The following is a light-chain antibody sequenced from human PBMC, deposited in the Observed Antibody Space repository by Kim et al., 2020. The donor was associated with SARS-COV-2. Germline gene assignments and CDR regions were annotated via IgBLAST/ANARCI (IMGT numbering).Light chain of an antibody. J-gene: IGLJ3*02. CDR1: SGHSSRA. CDR2: LNSDGSH. V-gene: IGLV4-69*01. CDR3: QTWGTGSWV. Sequence: QLVLTQSPSASASLGASVKLTCTLSSGHSSRAIAWHQQQPEKGPRCLMKLNSDGSHNKGDGIPDRFSGSSSGAERYLTISSLQSEDEADYYCQTWGTGSWVFGGGTKLTVL.